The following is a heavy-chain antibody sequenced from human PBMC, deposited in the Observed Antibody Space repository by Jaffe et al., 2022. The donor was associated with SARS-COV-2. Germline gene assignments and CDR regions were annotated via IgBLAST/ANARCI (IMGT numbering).Heavy chain of an antibody. J-gene: IGHJ4*02. Sequence: QVQLQESGPGLVKPSETLSLICTVSGGSLTSYYWSWVRQPAGKGLEWIGRIYTSGNTGYNPSLKSRVTLSIDTSKNQFSLKLSSVTAADTAVYYCAREQNYGDYDYWGQGTLVTVSS. V-gene: IGHV4-4*07. CDR2: IYTSGNT. CDR3: AREQNYGDYDY. CDR1: GGSLTSYY. D-gene: IGHD4-17*01.